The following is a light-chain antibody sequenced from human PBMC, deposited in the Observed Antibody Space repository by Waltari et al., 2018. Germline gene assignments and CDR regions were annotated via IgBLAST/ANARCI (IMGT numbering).Light chain of an antibody. CDR2: WAS. V-gene: IGKV4-1*01. CDR3: QQYYSTPFT. Sequence: DIVMTQSPDSLAVSLGERATINCKSSQSVLYSPNNKNYLAWYQHKPGQPPKLLISWASTRESVVPDRFSGSGSGTDFTLTISSLQAEDVAVYYCQQYYSTPFTFGGGTKVEIK. J-gene: IGKJ4*01. CDR1: QSVLYSPNNKNY.